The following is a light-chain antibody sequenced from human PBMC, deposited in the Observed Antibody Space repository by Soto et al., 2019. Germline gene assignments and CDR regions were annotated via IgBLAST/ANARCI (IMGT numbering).Light chain of an antibody. CDR3: HQHGDSPWT. CDR1: EPVGSAC. CDR2: ATS. V-gene: IGKV3-20*01. J-gene: IGKJ1*01. Sequence: EIVLTQSPGTLSLSXGDRATLSCRASEPVGSACLGWYRQTLGQXPRTLXYATSSMAHGTSDSFSCSGSATEFTPTISRLEPEDFATYYRHQHGDSPWTFGQGTKVDIK.